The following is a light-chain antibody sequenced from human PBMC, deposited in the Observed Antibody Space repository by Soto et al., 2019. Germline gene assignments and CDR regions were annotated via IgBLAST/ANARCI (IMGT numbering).Light chain of an antibody. CDR1: QSVTSNY. V-gene: IGKV3-20*01. J-gene: IGKJ1*01. Sequence: IVLTQSPGTLSLSPGERATLSCRASQSVTSNYIAWYQQKLGQAPRLILFGASSRATGIPDRFSGSGSGTAFRLTISRLEPEDFAVYSCQQYGSSVWTFGQGTKVEIK. CDR3: QQYGSSVWT. CDR2: GAS.